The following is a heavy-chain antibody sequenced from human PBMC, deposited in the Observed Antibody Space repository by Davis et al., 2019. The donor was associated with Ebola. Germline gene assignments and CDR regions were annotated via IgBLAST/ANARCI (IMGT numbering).Heavy chain of an antibody. V-gene: IGHV1-2*02. J-gene: IGHJ4*02. D-gene: IGHD3-3*01. CDR1: GYTFTGYY. Sequence: ASVKVSCKASGYTFTGYYMHWVRQAPGQGLEWMGWINPNSGGTNYAQKFQGRVTMTRDTSISTAYMELSRLRSDDTAVYYCARVKEMYYDFWSGYQYYFDYWGQGTLVTVSS. CDR2: INPNSGGT. CDR3: ARVKEMYYDFWSGYQYYFDY.